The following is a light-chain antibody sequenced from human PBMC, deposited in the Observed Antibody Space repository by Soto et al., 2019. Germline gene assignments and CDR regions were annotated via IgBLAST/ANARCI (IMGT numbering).Light chain of an antibody. J-gene: IGLJ1*01. V-gene: IGLV2-14*01. CDR1: SSDIGNYNY. CDR3: NSYTSASTYV. CDR2: EVS. Sequence: QSALTQPASVSGSPGQSITISCTGTSSDIGNYNYVSWYQQHPGKAPKLMIYEVSYRPSGVSNRFSGSKSGNTASLTISWLQAEDEADYYCNSYTSASTYVFGTGTKLTVL.